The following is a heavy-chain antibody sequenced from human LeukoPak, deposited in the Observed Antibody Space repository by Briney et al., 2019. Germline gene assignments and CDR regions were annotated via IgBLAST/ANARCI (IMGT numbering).Heavy chain of an antibody. Sequence: ASVKVSCKASGGTFSTYAISWVRQAPGQGLEWMGGIIPIFGTANYAQKFQGRVTITADESTSTAYMELSSLRSEDTAVYYCARAAYSSSYAAGYWGQGTLVTVSS. J-gene: IGHJ4*02. CDR2: IIPIFGTA. D-gene: IGHD6-6*01. CDR3: ARAAYSSSYAAGY. V-gene: IGHV1-69*01. CDR1: GGTFSTYA.